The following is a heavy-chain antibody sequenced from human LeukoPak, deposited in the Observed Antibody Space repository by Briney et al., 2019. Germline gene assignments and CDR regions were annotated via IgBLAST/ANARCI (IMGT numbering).Heavy chain of an antibody. J-gene: IGHJ4*02. CDR2: ISSSSSYI. V-gene: IGHV3-21*01. Sequence: PGGSLRLSCAASGFTFSSYAMNWVRQAPGKGLEWVSSISSSSSYIYYADSVKGRFTISRDNAKNSLYLQMNSLRAEDTAVYYCASISSPFGDYWGQGTLVTVSS. CDR1: GFTFSSYA. D-gene: IGHD3-10*01. CDR3: ASISSPFGDY.